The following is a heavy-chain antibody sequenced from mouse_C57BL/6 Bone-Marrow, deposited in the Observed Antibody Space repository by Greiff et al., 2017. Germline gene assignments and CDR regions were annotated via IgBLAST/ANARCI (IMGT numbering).Heavy chain of an antibody. CDR1: GFNIKDDY. CDR3: TTNWDGVDY. Sequence: VQLQQSGAELVRPGASVKLSCTASGFNIKDDYMHWVKQRPEQGLEWIGWIDPENGDTEYAPKFQGKATITADTSSNTAYLQLSSLTSEDTSVYYCTTNWDGVDYWGQGTTLTVSS. D-gene: IGHD4-1*01. V-gene: IGHV14-4*01. CDR2: IDPENGDT. J-gene: IGHJ2*01.